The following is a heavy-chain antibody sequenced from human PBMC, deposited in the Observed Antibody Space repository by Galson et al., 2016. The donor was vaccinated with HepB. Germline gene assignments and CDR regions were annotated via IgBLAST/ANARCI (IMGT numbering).Heavy chain of an antibody. Sequence: ETLSLTCTVSGDSISSSSNYWGWIRQSPGKGLEWIGSIYYSGSTYYNPSLKSRLTISVDTSKNQFSLKLNSVTAADTAVYYCALGPPQGLTVAAHVPFGYWGQGTLVTVSS. CDR1: GDSISSSSNY. J-gene: IGHJ4*02. CDR3: ALGPPQGLTVAAHVPFGY. D-gene: IGHD6-19*01. V-gene: IGHV4-39*01. CDR2: IYYSGST.